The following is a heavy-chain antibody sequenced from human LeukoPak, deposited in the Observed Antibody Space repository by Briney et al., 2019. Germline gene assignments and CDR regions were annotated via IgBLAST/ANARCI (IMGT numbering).Heavy chain of an antibody. CDR2: IYYSGST. Sequence: PTETLSLTCTVSGGSISSSSYYWGWMPQPPVKGLEWIGSIYYSGSTNYNPSLKSRVTISVDTYKNQFSLKLSSVTAADTAVYYCAGPQWLFDYWGQGTLVTVSS. V-gene: IGHV4-39*07. CDR1: GGSISSSSYY. CDR3: AGPQWLFDY. D-gene: IGHD6-19*01. J-gene: IGHJ4*02.